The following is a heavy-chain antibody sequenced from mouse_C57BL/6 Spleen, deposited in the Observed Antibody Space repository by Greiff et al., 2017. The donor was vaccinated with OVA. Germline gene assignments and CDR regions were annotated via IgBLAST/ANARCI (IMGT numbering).Heavy chain of an antibody. D-gene: IGHD1-1*01. Sequence: EVQLVESGGGLVKPGGSLKLSCAASGFTFSDYGLHWVRQAPEKGLEWVAYISSGSSTIYYADTVKGRFTISRDNAKNTLFLQMTSLRSEDPAMYDCARGRNYGSSSYAMDYWGQGTSVTVSS. CDR2: ISSGSSTI. CDR1: GFTFSDYG. J-gene: IGHJ4*01. V-gene: IGHV5-17*01. CDR3: ARGRNYGSSSYAMDY.